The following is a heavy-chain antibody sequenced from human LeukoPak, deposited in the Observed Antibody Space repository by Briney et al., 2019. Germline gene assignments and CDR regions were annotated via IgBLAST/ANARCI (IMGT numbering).Heavy chain of an antibody. CDR1: GGSISNYY. CDR3: ARGVSRGYTYGRYYMDV. CDR2: IYYSGST. Sequence: SETLSLTCTVSGGSISNYYWSWIRQPPGKGLEWIGYIYYSGSTNYNPSLKSRVTIPLDTSKNQFSLKLSSVTAADTAVYYCARGVSRGYTYGRYYMDVWGKGTTVTVSS. D-gene: IGHD5-18*01. V-gene: IGHV4-59*01. J-gene: IGHJ6*03.